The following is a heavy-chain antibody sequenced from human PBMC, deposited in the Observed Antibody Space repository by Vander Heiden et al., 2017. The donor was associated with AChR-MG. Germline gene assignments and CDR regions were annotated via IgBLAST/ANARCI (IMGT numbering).Heavy chain of an antibody. J-gene: IGHJ3*02. CDR3: TITLPGNAFDI. Sequence: EVQLVESGGGLVQPGRSLRLSCTASGFTFGDYAMSWVRQAPGKGLGWVGFIRSKAYGGTTEYAASVKGRFTISRDDSKSIAYLQMNSLKTEDTAVYYCTITLPGNAFDIWGQGTMVTVSS. CDR2: IRSKAYGGTT. V-gene: IGHV3-49*04. D-gene: IGHD3-16*01. CDR1: GFTFGDYA.